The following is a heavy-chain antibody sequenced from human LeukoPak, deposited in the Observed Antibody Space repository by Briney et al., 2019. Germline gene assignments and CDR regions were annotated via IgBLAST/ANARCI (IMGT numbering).Heavy chain of an antibody. D-gene: IGHD1-26*01. Sequence: GGSLRLSCAASGFTFSSNWMHWVRQAPGKGLVWVSRINEDGSTTNYADSVKGRSTIFRDNAKNTLYLQMNSPRAEDTAVYYCVRDLGGRSGHWGQGTLVTVSS. CDR3: VRDLGGRSGH. J-gene: IGHJ4*02. V-gene: IGHV3-74*01. CDR1: GFTFSSNW. CDR2: INEDGSTT.